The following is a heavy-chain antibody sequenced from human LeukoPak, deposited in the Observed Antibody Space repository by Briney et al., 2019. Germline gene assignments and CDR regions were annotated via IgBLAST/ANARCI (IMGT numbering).Heavy chain of an antibody. D-gene: IGHD2-2*01. J-gene: IGHJ5*02. Sequence: PGGSLRLSCAASGFTFSSYSMNWVRQAPGKGLEWVSSISSSSSYIYYADSVKGRFTISRDNAKNSLYLQMNSLRAEDTAVYYCARGDYCSSTSCYFFPEYNWFDPWGQGTLVTVSS. CDR3: ARGDYCSSTSCYFFPEYNWFDP. CDR2: ISSSSSYI. V-gene: IGHV3-21*01. CDR1: GFTFSSYS.